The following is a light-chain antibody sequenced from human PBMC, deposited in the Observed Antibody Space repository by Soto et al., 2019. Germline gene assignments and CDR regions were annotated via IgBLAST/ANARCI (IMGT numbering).Light chain of an antibody. CDR3: QQYGSSLFT. CDR1: QSVSSY. V-gene: IGKV3-20*01. Sequence: EIVLTQSPATLSLSPGERATLSCRASQSVSSYLAWYQQKPGQAPRLLIYDASNRATDIPARFSGSGSGTDFTLTISTLEPEDFAVYYCQQYGSSLFTFGQGTRLEIK. J-gene: IGKJ5*01. CDR2: DAS.